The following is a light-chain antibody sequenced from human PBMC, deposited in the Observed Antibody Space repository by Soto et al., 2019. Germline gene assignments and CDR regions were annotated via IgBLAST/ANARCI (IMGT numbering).Light chain of an antibody. CDR2: EVS. Sequence: QSALTQPPSASGSPGQSVTISCTGTSSDVGGYNYVSWYQQHPGKAPKLMIYEVSKRPSGVPDRFSGSKSGNTASLTVSGLQAEDEADYYCSSYAGSDNPWVFGGGTKLHVL. CDR1: SSDVGGYNY. V-gene: IGLV2-8*01. CDR3: SSYAGSDNPWV. J-gene: IGLJ3*02.